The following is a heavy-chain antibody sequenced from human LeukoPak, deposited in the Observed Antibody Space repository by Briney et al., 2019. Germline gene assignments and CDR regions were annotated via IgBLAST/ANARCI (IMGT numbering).Heavy chain of an antibody. D-gene: IGHD2-21*01. CDR1: GGSFSGYY. CDR2: INHSGGT. Sequence: SETLSLTCAVYGGSFSGYYWSWIRQPPGKGLEWIGEINHSGGTNYNPSLKSRVTISVDTSKNQFSLKLSSVTAADTAVYYCARDPYCGGDCYQPYYMDVWGKGTTVTVSS. CDR3: ARDPYCGGDCYQPYYMDV. J-gene: IGHJ6*03. V-gene: IGHV4-34*01.